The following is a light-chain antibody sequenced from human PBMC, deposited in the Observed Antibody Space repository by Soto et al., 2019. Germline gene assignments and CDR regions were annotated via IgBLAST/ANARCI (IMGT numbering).Light chain of an antibody. CDR1: QNVSSN. J-gene: IGKJ4*01. CDR2: GAS. CDR3: QQYNNCPLT. Sequence: EIVMTQSPATLSVSPGERATLSCRASQNVSSNLAWYQQKPGQAPRLLIYGASTRATGIPARFSGSRSGTEFTLTISSLQSEDFAVYYCQQYNNCPLTFGGGTKVEIK. V-gene: IGKV3-15*01.